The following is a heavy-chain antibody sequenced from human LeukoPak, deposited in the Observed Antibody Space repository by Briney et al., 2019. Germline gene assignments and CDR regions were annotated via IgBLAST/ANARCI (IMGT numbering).Heavy chain of an antibody. CDR2: ISGSGGST. D-gene: IGHD5/OR15-5a*01. CDR3: AKDLGLDYYYYYMDV. J-gene: IGHJ6*03. Sequence: GGSLRLSCAASGFTFSSYAMSWVRQAPGKGQEWVSAISGSGGSTYYADSVKGRFTISRDNSKNTLYLQMNSLRAEDTAVYYCAKDLGLDYYYYYMDVWGKGTTVTVSS. V-gene: IGHV3-23*01. CDR1: GFTFSSYA.